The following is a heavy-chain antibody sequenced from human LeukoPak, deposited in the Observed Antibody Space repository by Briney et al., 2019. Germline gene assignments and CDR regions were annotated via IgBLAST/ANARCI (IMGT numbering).Heavy chain of an antibody. Sequence: TGGSLRLSCAASGFTVSDYSMSWVRQAPGKGLEWVSAISGSGSYTDYADSVKGRFTISKDNSKNTLYMRMNSLRAEDTAVYYCAKDGRRGWLERREVDYWGQGTLVTVSS. CDR3: AKDGRRGWLERREVDY. J-gene: IGHJ4*02. D-gene: IGHD1-1*01. CDR1: GFTVSDYS. V-gene: IGHV3-23*01. CDR2: ISGSGSYT.